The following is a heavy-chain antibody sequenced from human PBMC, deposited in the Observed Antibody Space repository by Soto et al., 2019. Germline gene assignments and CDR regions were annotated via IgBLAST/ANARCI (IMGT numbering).Heavy chain of an antibody. V-gene: IGHV4-31*03. CDR3: ARGSRYFFGLNWFDP. D-gene: IGHD3-9*01. CDR2: IYYSGST. Sequence: PSETLSLTCTVSGGSISSGGYYWSWIRQHPGKGLEWIGYIYYSGSTYYNPSLKSRVTISVDTSKNQFSLKLSSVTAADTAVYYCARGSRYFFGLNWFDPRGQGTLVTVSS. J-gene: IGHJ5*02. CDR1: GGSISSGGYY.